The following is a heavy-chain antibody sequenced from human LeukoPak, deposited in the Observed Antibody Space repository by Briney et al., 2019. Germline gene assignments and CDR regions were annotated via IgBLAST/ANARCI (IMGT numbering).Heavy chain of an antibody. CDR3: ARVPGRPAAVFDY. Sequence: SETLSLTCAVSGVSLSGYSWSWIRQPPGKGLEWIGELNHSGSTNYNPSLKSRVTISVDTSKHQFSLKLRSVTAADSAFYYCARVPGRPAAVFDYWGQGTLVTVSS. V-gene: IGHV4-34*01. J-gene: IGHJ4*02. CDR1: GVSLSGYS. D-gene: IGHD2-2*01. CDR2: LNHSGST.